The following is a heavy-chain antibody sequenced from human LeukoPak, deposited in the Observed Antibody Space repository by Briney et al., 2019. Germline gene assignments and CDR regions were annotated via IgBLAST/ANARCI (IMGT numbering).Heavy chain of an antibody. J-gene: IGHJ4*02. CDR2: IYYSGST. CDR1: GGSISSSSYY. V-gene: IGHV4-39*07. Sequence: PSETLSLTCTVSGGSISSSSYYWGWIRQPPGKGLEWIGSIYYSGSTYYNPSLKCRVTISVDTSKNQFSLKLSSVTAADTAVYYCARGVVVVVALFDYWGQGTLVTVSS. D-gene: IGHD2-15*01. CDR3: ARGVVVVVALFDY.